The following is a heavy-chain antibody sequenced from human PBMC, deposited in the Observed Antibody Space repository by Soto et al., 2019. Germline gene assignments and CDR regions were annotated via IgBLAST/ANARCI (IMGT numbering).Heavy chain of an antibody. D-gene: IGHD3-9*01. Sequence: PGGSLRLSCVASGFTFSSYSIVWVRQVPGKGLEWVSYIFTTGTTMYYADSVNGRFTVSRDNARNSVFLLLNSLRAEDTAIYYCARDEDWAFDYWGQGTLVTVSS. V-gene: IGHV3-48*03. J-gene: IGHJ4*02. CDR2: IFTTGTTM. CDR1: GFTFSSYS. CDR3: ARDEDWAFDY.